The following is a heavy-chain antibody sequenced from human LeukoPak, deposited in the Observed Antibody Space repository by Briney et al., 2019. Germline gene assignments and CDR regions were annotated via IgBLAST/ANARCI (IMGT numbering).Heavy chain of an antibody. CDR3: AKEGFSQGLAWFDP. V-gene: IGHV3-23*01. CDR2: LGSAGST. J-gene: IGHJ5*02. CDR1: GLTLRSYT. D-gene: IGHD1-26*01. Sequence: PGGSLRLSCEGSGLTLRSYTMSWVRQAPGKGLEWVSTLGSAGSTYYADSVKGRFTISRDNSNNMLSLQMNSLRAGDTAVYYCAKEGFSQGLAWFDPWGQGTLVTVSS.